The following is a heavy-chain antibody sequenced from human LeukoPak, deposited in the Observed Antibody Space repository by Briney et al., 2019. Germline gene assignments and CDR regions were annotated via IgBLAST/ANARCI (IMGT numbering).Heavy chain of an antibody. CDR2: IYYSGST. D-gene: IGHD3-9*01. J-gene: IGHJ4*02. V-gene: IGHV4-59*11. Sequence: PSETLSLTCTVSGGSISSHYWSWIRQPPGKGLEWIGCIYYSGSTNYNPSLKSRVTISVDTSKNQFSLKLSSVTAADTAVYYCARLAISGYFDYWGQGTLVAVSS. CDR3: ARLAISGYFDY. CDR1: GGSISSHY.